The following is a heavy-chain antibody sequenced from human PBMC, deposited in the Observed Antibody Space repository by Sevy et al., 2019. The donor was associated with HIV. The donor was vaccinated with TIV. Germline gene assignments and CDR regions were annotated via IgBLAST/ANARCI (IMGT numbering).Heavy chain of an antibody. V-gene: IGHV3-48*03. J-gene: IGHJ4*02. CDR3: ARDLPPSATTVAHFDY. D-gene: IGHD4-17*01. CDR2: ISNSSTTI. CDR1: GFTFSSYE. Sequence: GGSLRLSCAASGFTFSSYEMNWVRQAPGKGLEWVSYISNSSTTISYSDSVRGRFSISRDNARNSLYLQMNSLRAEDTAVYYCARDLPPSATTVAHFDYWGQGTLVTVSS.